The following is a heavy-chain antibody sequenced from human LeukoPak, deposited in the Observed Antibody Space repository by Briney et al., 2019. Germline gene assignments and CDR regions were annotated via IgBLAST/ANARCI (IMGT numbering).Heavy chain of an antibody. Sequence: GRSLRLSCAASGFTFSSYGIHWVRQAPGKGLEWVAVISSDGRTTYYADSVKGRFTISRDNSKSTMYVQMNSLRTEDTAVYYCTKEGAVTGSMWFDHWGQGTLVTVSS. V-gene: IGHV3-30*18. CDR2: ISSDGRTT. CDR1: GFTFSSYG. CDR3: TKEGAVTGSMWFDH. D-gene: IGHD6-19*01. J-gene: IGHJ5*02.